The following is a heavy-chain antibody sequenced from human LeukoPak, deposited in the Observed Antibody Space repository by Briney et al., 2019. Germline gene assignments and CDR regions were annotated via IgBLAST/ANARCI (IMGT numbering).Heavy chain of an antibody. V-gene: IGHV3-23*01. J-gene: IGHJ6*03. CDR3: AKNGGGYYYGSGRYYMDV. CDR2: ISGSGGNT. CDR1: GFTFSSYA. D-gene: IGHD3-10*01. Sequence: GGSLRLSCAASGFTFSSYAMSWVRQAPGKGLEWVSTISGSGGNTDYADSVKGRFTINRDNSKITLYLEMNSLRAEDTAVFYCAKNGGGYYYGSGRYYMDVWGKGTTVTVSS.